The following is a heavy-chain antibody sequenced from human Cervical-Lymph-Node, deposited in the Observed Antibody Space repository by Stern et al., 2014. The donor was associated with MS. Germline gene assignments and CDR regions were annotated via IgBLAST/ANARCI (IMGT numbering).Heavy chain of an antibody. D-gene: IGHD3-16*01. CDR3: ARGTLRSGYYYGMDV. Sequence: QVQLQESGPGLVKPSQTLSLTCTVSGGSISSGGYYWSWIRPHPGKGLEWLGYIYYSGSTYYNPSLKSRVTISVDTSKNQFSLKLSSVTAADTAVYYCARGTLRSGYYYGMDVWGQGTTVTVSS. J-gene: IGHJ6*02. CDR2: IYYSGST. CDR1: GGSISSGGYY. V-gene: IGHV4-31*03.